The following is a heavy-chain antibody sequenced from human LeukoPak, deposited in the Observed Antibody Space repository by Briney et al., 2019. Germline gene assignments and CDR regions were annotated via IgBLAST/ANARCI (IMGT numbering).Heavy chain of an antibody. D-gene: IGHD6-19*01. Sequence: GGSLRLSCAASGCIFSNYAMSWVRQAPGKGLEWVSATSGSVGTRYYVVSVLGRFTISRDNSKNTLYLQMNSLRADDAAVYYCAKGFEQCLTYFDFWGEGT. V-gene: IGHV3-23*01. CDR1: GCIFSNYA. J-gene: IGHJ4*02. CDR3: AKGFEQCLTYFDF. CDR2: TSGSVGTR.